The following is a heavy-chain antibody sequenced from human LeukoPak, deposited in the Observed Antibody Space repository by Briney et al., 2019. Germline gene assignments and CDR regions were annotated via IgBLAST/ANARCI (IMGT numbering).Heavy chain of an antibody. CDR3: ARDSRLLEWLRHDY. CDR1: GGTFSSYA. J-gene: IGHJ4*02. V-gene: IGHV1-69*04. D-gene: IGHD3-3*01. CDR2: IIPILGIA. Sequence: SVKVSCKASGGTFSSYAISWVRQAPGQGLEWMGRIIPILGIANYAQKFQGRVTITADKSTSTAYMELSSLRSEDTAVYYCARDSRLLEWLRHDYWGQGTLVTVSS.